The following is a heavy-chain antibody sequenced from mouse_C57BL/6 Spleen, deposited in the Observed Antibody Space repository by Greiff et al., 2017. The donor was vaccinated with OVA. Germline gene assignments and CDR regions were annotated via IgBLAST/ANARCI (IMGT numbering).Heavy chain of an antibody. CDR1: GYAFSSSW. D-gene: IGHD1-1*01. V-gene: IGHV1-82*01. J-gene: IGHJ4*01. CDR2: IYPGDGDT. Sequence: QVQLKESGPELVKPGASVKISCKASGYAFSSSWMNWVKQRPGKGLEWIGRIYPGDGDTNYNGKFKGKATLTVDKSSSTAYMLLSSLTSEDSAVYFCAESNYYGGSYDAMDYWGQGTSVTVSS. CDR3: AESNYYGGSYDAMDY.